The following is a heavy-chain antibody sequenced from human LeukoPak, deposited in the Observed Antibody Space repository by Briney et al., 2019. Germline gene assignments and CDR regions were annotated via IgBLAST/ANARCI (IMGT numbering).Heavy chain of an antibody. D-gene: IGHD6-13*01. Sequence: PGGSLRLSCAASGFTFSSYAMSWVRQAPGKGLEWVSAISGSGGSTYYADSVKGRFTISRDNSKDTLYLQMNSLRAEDTAVYYCAKDGGGQQLVRFRVRPFYFDYWGQGTLVTVSS. V-gene: IGHV3-23*01. CDR1: GFTFSSYA. J-gene: IGHJ4*02. CDR2: ISGSGGST. CDR3: AKDGGGQQLVRFRVRPFYFDY.